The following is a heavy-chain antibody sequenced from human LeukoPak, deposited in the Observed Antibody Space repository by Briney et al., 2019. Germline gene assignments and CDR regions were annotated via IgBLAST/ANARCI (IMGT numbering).Heavy chain of an antibody. CDR3: AKISSSDYYDFWSGYYIPYYFDH. CDR1: GFTFSSYA. Sequence: GGSLRLSCAASGFTFSSYAMSWVRQAPGKGLEWVSAISGSGGSTYYADSVKGRFTISRDNSKNTLYLQMNSLRAEDTAVYYCAKISSSDYYDFWSGYYIPYYFDHWGQGTLVTVSS. CDR2: ISGSGGST. D-gene: IGHD3-3*01. V-gene: IGHV3-23*01. J-gene: IGHJ4*02.